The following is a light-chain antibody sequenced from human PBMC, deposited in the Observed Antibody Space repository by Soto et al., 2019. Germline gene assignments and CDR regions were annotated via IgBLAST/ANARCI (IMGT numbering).Light chain of an antibody. CDR3: SSYAGSDVFV. Sequence: QSVLTQPPSASETPGQRVTISCSGGSSNIGSHYVCWYHQLPGTAPKLLIYSNDQRPSGVPDRFSGSKSGTPASLAISGLRSEDDADYYCSSYAGSDVFVFGTGTKLTVL. J-gene: IGLJ1*01. CDR2: SND. CDR1: SSNIGSHY. V-gene: IGLV1-47*02.